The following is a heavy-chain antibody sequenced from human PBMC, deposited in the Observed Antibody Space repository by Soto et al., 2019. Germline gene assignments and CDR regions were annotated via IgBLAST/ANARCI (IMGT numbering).Heavy chain of an antibody. CDR2: IDSAGDT. CDR3: ARGPIFGGIRYGMDV. CDR1: GFTFNSYD. V-gene: IGHV3-13*01. D-gene: IGHD3-3*01. Sequence: SGGSLRLSCAASGFTFNSYDMHWVRQTTGKGLEWVSTIDSAGDTYYSGSVKGRFTISRENAKNSLYLQMNSLRAGDTAVYHCARGPIFGGIRYGMDVWGQGTTVTVSS. J-gene: IGHJ6*02.